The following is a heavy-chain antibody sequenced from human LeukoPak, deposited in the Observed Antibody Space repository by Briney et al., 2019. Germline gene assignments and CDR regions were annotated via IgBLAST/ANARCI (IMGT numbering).Heavy chain of an antibody. CDR1: GFTFSSYW. CDR2: IISDGSST. V-gene: IGHV3-74*01. J-gene: IGHJ3*02. CDR3: AREVAIPLDAFDI. Sequence: RGSLRLSCAASGFTFSSYWMHWVRQAPGEGLVWVSRIISDGSSTSYADSAKGGFSISTDNAKNTLYLQMNSLRAEDTAVYYCAREVAIPLDAFDIWGQGTMVTVSS. D-gene: IGHD2-21*01.